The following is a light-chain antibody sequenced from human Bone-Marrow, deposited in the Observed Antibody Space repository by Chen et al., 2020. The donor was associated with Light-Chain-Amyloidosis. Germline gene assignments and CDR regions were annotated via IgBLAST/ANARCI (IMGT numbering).Light chain of an antibody. V-gene: IGKV3-20*01. Sequence: EIVLTQSPGTLSLSPEERATLSCRASQSVSSTYLAWYQQKPGQAPRLLIYGTSSRATGSPDRFSGSGSGTDFTLTISRMEPEDFAVYYCQQYGSSLLTFGGGTKVVIK. J-gene: IGKJ4*01. CDR2: GTS. CDR1: QSVSSTY. CDR3: QQYGSSLLT.